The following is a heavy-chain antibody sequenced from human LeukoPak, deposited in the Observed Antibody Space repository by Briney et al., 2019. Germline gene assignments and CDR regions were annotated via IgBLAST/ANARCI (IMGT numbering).Heavy chain of an antibody. CDR2: ISSSSSYI. Sequence: PGGSLSLSCAASGFTFSSYSMNWVRQAPGKGLEWVSSISSSSSYIYYADSVKGQFTISRDNAKNSLYLQMNSLRAEDTAVYYCASDPNLPEHPFDYWGQGTLVTVSS. D-gene: IGHD1-14*01. CDR1: GFTFSSYS. V-gene: IGHV3-21*01. J-gene: IGHJ4*02. CDR3: ASDPNLPEHPFDY.